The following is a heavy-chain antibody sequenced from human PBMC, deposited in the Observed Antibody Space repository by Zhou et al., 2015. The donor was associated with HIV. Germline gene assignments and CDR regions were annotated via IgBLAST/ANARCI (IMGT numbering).Heavy chain of an antibody. D-gene: IGHD5-18*01. Sequence: QVQLVQSGAEVKKPGSSVKVSCKASGGTFSSYAISWVRQAPGQGLEWMGGIIPIFGTANYAQKFQGRVTITADESTSTAYMELSSLRSEDTAVYYCARDTRAHDLGPWRHQRNGAFDIWGQGTMVTVSS. CDR3: ARDTRAHDLGPWRHQRNGAFDI. CDR2: IIPIFGTA. CDR1: GGTFSSYA. V-gene: IGHV1-69*01. J-gene: IGHJ3*02.